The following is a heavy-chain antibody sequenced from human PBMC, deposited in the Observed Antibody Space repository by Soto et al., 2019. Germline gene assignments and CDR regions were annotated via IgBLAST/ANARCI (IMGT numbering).Heavy chain of an antibody. V-gene: IGHV3-53*01. CDR2: IYNHGQI. D-gene: IGHD7-27*01. J-gene: IGHJ4*02. CDR3: VRVTGAERH. CDR1: GFIVSRSH. Sequence: EVQLVESGGGLTQPGGSLRLSCVVSGFIVSRSHMMWVRQAPGKGLEGVSVIYNHGQINYVDPVKSRFTIARDNSKNTIYLQRNSLKVEDTAVYYCVRVTGAERHWGQGALVTVSS.